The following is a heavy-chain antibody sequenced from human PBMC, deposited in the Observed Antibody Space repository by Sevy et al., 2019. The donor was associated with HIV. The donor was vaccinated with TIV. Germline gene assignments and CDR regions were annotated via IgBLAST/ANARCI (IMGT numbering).Heavy chain of an antibody. CDR1: GGTFSSYA. Sequence: ASVKVSCKASGGTFSSYAISWVQQAPGQGLEWMGGIIPIFGTANYAQKFQGRVTITADESTSTAYMELSSLRSEDTAVYYCARSRIAAAGYYFDYWGQGTLVTVSS. D-gene: IGHD6-13*01. J-gene: IGHJ4*02. CDR3: ARSRIAAAGYYFDY. V-gene: IGHV1-69*13. CDR2: IIPIFGTA.